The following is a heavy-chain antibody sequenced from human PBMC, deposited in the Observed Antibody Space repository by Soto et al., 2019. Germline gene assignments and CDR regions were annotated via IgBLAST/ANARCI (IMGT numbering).Heavy chain of an antibody. CDR3: ARDSGNYYDSSGYYYWFDP. CDR2: IWYDGSNK. V-gene: IGHV3-33*01. J-gene: IGHJ5*02. D-gene: IGHD3-22*01. Sequence: VGSLRLSCAASGFTFSSYGMHWVRQAPGKGLEWVAVIWYDGSNKYYADSVKGRFTISRDNSKNTLYLQMNSLRAEDTAVYYCARDSGNYYDSSGYYYWFDPWGQGTLVTVSS. CDR1: GFTFSSYG.